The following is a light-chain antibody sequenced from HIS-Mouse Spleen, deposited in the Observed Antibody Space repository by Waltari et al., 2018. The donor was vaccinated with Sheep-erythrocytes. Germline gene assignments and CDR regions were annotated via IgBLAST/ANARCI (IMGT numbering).Light chain of an antibody. Sequence: EIVLTQSPATLSLSPGDRATFSCRASQSVSSYLAWYQQKPGQAPRLLIYDASNRATGIPARFSGSGSGTDFTLTISSLEPEDFAVYYCQQRSNWYTFGQGTKLEIK. J-gene: IGKJ2*01. CDR3: QQRSNWYT. CDR2: DAS. V-gene: IGKV3-11*01. CDR1: QSVSSY.